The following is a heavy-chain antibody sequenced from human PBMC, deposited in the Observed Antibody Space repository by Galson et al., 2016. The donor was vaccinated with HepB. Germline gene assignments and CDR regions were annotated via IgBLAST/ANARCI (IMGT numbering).Heavy chain of an antibody. CDR3: AGVWI. CDR2: MYNDGST. V-gene: IGHV3-53*01. Sequence: SLRLSCAASGFTVSRNHMSWVRQAPGKGPEWVSVMYNDGSTYYADTVKGRFAISRDNSKNTLYLQMDSLRDGDTAVYYCAGVWIWGQGTKVTVSS. J-gene: IGHJ3*02. CDR1: GFTVSRNH. D-gene: IGHD3-16*01.